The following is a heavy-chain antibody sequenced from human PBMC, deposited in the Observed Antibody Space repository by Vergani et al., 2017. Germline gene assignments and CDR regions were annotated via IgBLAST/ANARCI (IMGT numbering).Heavy chain of an antibody. Sequence: EVQLLESGGGLVQPGGSLRLSCAASGFTFSSYAMSWVRQAPGKGLEWVSVIYSGGSSTYYADSVKGRFPISRDNSKNTLYLQMNSLRAEDTAVYYCAKESGSSSWFYWGQGTLVTVSS. V-gene: IGHV3-23*03. D-gene: IGHD6-13*01. J-gene: IGHJ4*02. CDR1: GFTFSSYA. CDR3: AKESGSSSWFY. CDR2: IYSGGSST.